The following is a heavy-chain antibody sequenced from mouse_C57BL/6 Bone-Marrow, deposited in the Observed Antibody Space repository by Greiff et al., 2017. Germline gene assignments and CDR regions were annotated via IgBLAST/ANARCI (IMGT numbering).Heavy chain of an antibody. CDR3: ARGYGNAY. Sequence: VNVVESGAELARPGASVKLSCKASGYTFTSYGISWVKQRTGQSLEWIGRFYPGDGDTNYNGKFKGKATLTADKSSSTAYMQLSSLTSEDSSVYFCARGYGNAYWGQGTLVTVSA. J-gene: IGHJ3*01. D-gene: IGHD1-1*01. CDR2: FYPGDGDT. V-gene: IGHV1-81*01. CDR1: GYTFTSYG.